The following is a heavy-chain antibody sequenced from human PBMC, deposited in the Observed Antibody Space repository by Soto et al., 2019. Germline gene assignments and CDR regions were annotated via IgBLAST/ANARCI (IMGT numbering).Heavy chain of an antibody. CDR2: IHSSGTT. Sequence: SETLSLTCTVSSGSINSFYWSWIRQPAGKGLEWIGRIHSSGTTNYNPSLKSRVTMSVDTSRNQFSLKLTSVTAANTAVYYCARDRIIGTSYSDYWGQGVLVTVSS. CDR1: SGSINSFY. CDR3: ARDRIIGTSYSDY. J-gene: IGHJ4*02. V-gene: IGHV4-4*07. D-gene: IGHD1-7*01.